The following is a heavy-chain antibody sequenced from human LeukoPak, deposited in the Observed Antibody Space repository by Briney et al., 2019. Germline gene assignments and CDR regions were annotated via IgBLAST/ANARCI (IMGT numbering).Heavy chain of an antibody. J-gene: IGHJ4*02. CDR1: GFTFSSSW. CDR3: ARAGYYRFDY. CDR2: INPDGSGT. V-gene: IGHV3-74*01. D-gene: IGHD2-15*01. Sequence: PGGSLRLSCAASGFTFSSSWVHWVRHAPGKGLVWVSRINPDGSGTDYADSVKSRFTIARDNAQNLYLQMNSLRADDTAVYYCARAGYYRFDYWGQGALVTVSS.